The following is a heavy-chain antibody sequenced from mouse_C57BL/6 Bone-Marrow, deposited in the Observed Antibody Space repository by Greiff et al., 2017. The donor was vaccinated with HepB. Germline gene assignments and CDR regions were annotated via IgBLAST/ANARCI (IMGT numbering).Heavy chain of an antibody. Sequence: EVKLVESGPGLVKPSQSLSLTCSVTGYSITSGYYWNWIRQFPGNKLEWMGYISYDGSNNYNPSLKNRISITRDTSKNQFFLKLNSVTTEDTATYYCAREGSSYAVHYFDYWGQGTTLTVSS. CDR2: ISYDGSN. CDR3: AREGSSYAVHYFDY. CDR1: GYSITSGYY. D-gene: IGHD1-1*01. V-gene: IGHV3-6*01. J-gene: IGHJ2*01.